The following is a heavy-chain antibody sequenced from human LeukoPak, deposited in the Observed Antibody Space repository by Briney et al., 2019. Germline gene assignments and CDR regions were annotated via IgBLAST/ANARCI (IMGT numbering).Heavy chain of an antibody. CDR3: ARDSMVRGVYWFDP. CDR1: GYTFTGYY. V-gene: IGHV1-2*02. J-gene: IGHJ5*02. D-gene: IGHD3-10*01. CDR2: INPNSGDT. Sequence: ASVKVSCKASGYTFTGYYMHWVRQAPGQGLEWMGWINPNSGDTNYAQKLQGRVTMTTDTSTSTAYMELRSLRSDDTAVYYCARDSMVRGVYWFDPWGQGTLVTVSS.